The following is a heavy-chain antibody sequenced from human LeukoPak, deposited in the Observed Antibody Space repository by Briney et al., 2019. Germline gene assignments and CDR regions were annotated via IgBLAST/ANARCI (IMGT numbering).Heavy chain of an antibody. J-gene: IGHJ6*03. D-gene: IGHD3-10*01. Sequence: GGSLRLSCAASGFTFSDCNMRWIRQAPGKGLEYVSAISSNGGSTYYANSVKGRFTISRDNSKNTLYLQMGSLRAEDMAVYYCARDRDGIALIRDRTYYYMDVWGKGTTVTVSS. CDR1: GFTFSDCN. CDR2: ISSNGGST. V-gene: IGHV3-64*01. CDR3: ARDRDGIALIRDRTYYYMDV.